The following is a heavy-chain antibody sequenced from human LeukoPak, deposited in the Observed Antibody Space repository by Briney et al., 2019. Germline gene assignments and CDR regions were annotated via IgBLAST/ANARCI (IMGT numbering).Heavy chain of an antibody. CDR1: GYTFTSYL. CDR3: ARGFYDSSGTPYYYYGMDV. J-gene: IGHJ6*02. D-gene: IGHD3-22*01. V-gene: IGHV1-3*01. Sequence: ASVKVSCKASGYTFTSYLMHWVRQAPGQRLEWMGWINAGNGNTKYSQKFQGRVTITRDTSASTAYMELSSLRSEDTAVYYCARGFYDSSGTPYYYYGMDVWGQGTTVTVSS. CDR2: INAGNGNT.